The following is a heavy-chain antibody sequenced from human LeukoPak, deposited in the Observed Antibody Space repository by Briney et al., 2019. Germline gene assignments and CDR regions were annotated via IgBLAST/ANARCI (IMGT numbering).Heavy chain of an antibody. V-gene: IGHV4-4*09. J-gene: IGHJ5*02. CDR1: GGSISGYY. D-gene: IGHD6-19*01. CDR2: IYTIGNT. CDR3: AKLGHKAVAGTGNWFDP. Sequence: SETLSLTCTVSGGSISGYYWRWIRQPPGKGLEWIGYIYTIGNTNYNPSLKSRVTMSVDTSKNQFSLKLTSVTAADTAVYYCAKLGHKAVAGTGNWFDPWGQGTVVTVSS.